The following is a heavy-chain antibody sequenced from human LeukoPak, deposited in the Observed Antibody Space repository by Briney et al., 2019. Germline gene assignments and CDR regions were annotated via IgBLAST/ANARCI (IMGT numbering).Heavy chain of an antibody. D-gene: IGHD3-22*01. V-gene: IGHV4-31*03. CDR2: ICYTGST. J-gene: IGHJ4*02. Sequence: SDPLSLTCTVSGRPINSGDYYWSAIRQHPAEGLEWIGNICYTGSTYYNPSLKSRVTISVDTSKSQFSLKLSAVSPADTAVYYCAREGYDSSYYYYLDCWGQGTLVTVS. CDR1: GRPINSGDYY. CDR3: AREGYDSSYYYYLDC.